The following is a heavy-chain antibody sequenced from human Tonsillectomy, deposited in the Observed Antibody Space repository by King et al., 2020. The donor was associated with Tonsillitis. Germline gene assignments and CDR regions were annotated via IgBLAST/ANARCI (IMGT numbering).Heavy chain of an antibody. CDR3: ARTFIAAAGPFDY. CDR1: GFTFSSYS. D-gene: IGHD6-13*01. J-gene: IGHJ4*02. V-gene: IGHV3-21*01. Sequence: QLVQSGGGLVKPGGSLRLSCAASGFTFSSYSMNWVRQAPGKGLEWVSSISSSSSYIYYADSVKGRFTISRDNAKHSLYLQINRLRAEDTAVYYCARTFIAAAGPFDYWGQGTLVTVSS. CDR2: ISSSSSYI.